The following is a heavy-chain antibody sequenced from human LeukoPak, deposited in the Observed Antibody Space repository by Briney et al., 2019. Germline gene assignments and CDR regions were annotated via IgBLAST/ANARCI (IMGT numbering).Heavy chain of an antibody. V-gene: IGHV4-38-2*02. CDR3: ARVLAGATGYYYYYYMDV. D-gene: IGHD1-26*01. J-gene: IGHJ6*03. CDR1: GYSISSGYY. Sequence: SETLSLTCTVSGYSISSGYYWGWIRQPPGKGLEWIGSIYHSGSTYYNPSLKSRVTISVDTSKNQFSLKLSSVTAADTAVYYCARVLAGATGYYYYYYMDVWGKGTTVTVSS. CDR2: IYHSGST.